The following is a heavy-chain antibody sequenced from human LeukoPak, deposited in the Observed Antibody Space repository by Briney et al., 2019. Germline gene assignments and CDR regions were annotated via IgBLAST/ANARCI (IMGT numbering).Heavy chain of an antibody. D-gene: IGHD3-22*01. V-gene: IGHV3-23*01. J-gene: IGHJ5*02. Sequence: GGSLRLSCAASGFTFSSYAMSWVRQAPGKGLEWVSAISGSGGSTYYADSVKGRFTISRDNSKNPLYLQMNSLRAEDTAVYYCAKDSSGYYWEYNWFDPWGQGTLVTVSS. CDR3: AKDSSGYYWEYNWFDP. CDR2: ISGSGGST. CDR1: GFTFSSYA.